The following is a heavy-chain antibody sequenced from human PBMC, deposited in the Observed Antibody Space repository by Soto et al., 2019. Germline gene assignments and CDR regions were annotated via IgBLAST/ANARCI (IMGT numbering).Heavy chain of an antibody. CDR2: ISAYNGNT. Sequence: WKTTGDTVTSYVIGLVRQAPGQGLEWMGWISAYNGNTNYAQKLQGRVTMTTDTSTSTAYMELRSLRSDDTAVYYCARDPGRSSGWPNWFDPWGQGTLVTVSS. V-gene: IGHV1-18*04. D-gene: IGHD6-19*01. CDR3: ARDPGRSSGWPNWFDP. CDR1: GDTVTSYV. J-gene: IGHJ5*02.